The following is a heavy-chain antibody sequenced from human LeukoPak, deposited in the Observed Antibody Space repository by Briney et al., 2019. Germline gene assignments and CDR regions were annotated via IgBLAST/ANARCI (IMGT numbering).Heavy chain of an antibody. D-gene: IGHD6-25*01. J-gene: IGHJ6*03. CDR2: ISYDGATK. V-gene: IGHV3-30*07. CDR3: ARFAAGGSYYYYMDV. CDR1: GFTFNNYA. Sequence: GGSPRLSCAASGFTFNNYAINWVRQAPGKGLEWVAVISYDGATKYYADSVEGRFTISRGNAKNSLYLQMNSLRADDTAVYYCARFAAGGSYYYYMDVWGKGTTVTVSS.